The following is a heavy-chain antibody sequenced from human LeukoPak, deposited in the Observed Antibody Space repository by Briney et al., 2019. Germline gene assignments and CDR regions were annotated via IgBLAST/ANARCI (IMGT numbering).Heavy chain of an antibody. D-gene: IGHD2-15*01. J-gene: IGHJ1*01. V-gene: IGHV3-30-3*01. CDR2: ISYDGSNK. Sequence: PGGSLRLSCAASGFTFSSYAMHWVRQAPGKGLEWVAVISYDGSNKYYADSVKGRFTISRDNSKNTLYLQMNSLRAEDTAVYYCARGAEQRYCSGGSCYSPFQHWGQGTLVTVSS. CDR1: GFTFSSYA. CDR3: ARGAEQRYCSGGSCYSPFQH.